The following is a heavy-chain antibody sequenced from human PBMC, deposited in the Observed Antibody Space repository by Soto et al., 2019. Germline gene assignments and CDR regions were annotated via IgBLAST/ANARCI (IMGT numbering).Heavy chain of an antibody. D-gene: IGHD2-2*01. J-gene: IGHJ6*02. Sequence: SVKVSCKASGGTFSSYAISWVRQAPGQGLEWMGGIIPIFGTANYAQKFQGRVTITADKSTSTAYMELSSLRSEDTAVYYCAMSDIVVVPAAIPYYYYGMDVWGQGTTVTVSS. CDR2: IIPIFGTA. V-gene: IGHV1-69*06. CDR3: AMSDIVVVPAAIPYYYYGMDV. CDR1: GGTFSSYA.